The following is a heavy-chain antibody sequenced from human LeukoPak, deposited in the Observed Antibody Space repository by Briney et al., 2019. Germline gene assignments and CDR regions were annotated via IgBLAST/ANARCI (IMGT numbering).Heavy chain of an antibody. CDR1: GGSFSGYY. Sequence: PSETLSLTCAVSGGSFSGYYWSWIRQPPGKGLEWIGEINHSGSTNYNPSLKSRVTISVDTSKNQFSLNLSSVTAADTAVYYCARAPDPNFYDRSGFDYWGQGTLTTVSS. J-gene: IGHJ4*02. D-gene: IGHD3-22*01. CDR2: INHSGST. CDR3: ARAPDPNFYDRSGFDY. V-gene: IGHV4-34*01.